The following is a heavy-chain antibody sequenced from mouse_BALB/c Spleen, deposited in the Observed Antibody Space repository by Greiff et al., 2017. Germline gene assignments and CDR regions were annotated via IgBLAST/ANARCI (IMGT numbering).Heavy chain of an antibody. V-gene: IGHV2-9*02. CDR3: SRYYDNIPYYAMDY. CDR1: GFSLTSYG. J-gene: IGHJ4*01. CDR2: IGAGGST. Sequence: VKLVESGPGLVAPSQSLSITCTVSGFSLTSYGVHWVRQPPGKGLEWLGVIGAGGSTNYNSALMSRLSISKDNSKSQVFLKMNSLQTDDTAMYYCSRYYDNIPYYAMDYWGQGTSVTVSS. D-gene: IGHD1-1*01.